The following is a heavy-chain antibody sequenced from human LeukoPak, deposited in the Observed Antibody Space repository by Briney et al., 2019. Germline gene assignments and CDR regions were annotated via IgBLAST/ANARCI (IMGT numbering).Heavy chain of an antibody. Sequence: GGSLRLSCAASGFSFSTYGMHWVRQAPGKGLECVVVLSYDGSNEYYTDSVKGRFTISRDNSKNTLYLQMHSLRAEDTAVYYCAKAGSLYYYYGMDVWSQGTTVTVSS. CDR3: AKAGSLYYYYGMDV. CDR2: LSYDGSNE. V-gene: IGHV3-30*18. CDR1: GFSFSTYG. J-gene: IGHJ6*02. D-gene: IGHD1-1*01.